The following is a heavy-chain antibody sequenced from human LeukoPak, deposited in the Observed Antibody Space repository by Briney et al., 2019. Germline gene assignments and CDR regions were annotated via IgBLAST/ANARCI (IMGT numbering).Heavy chain of an antibody. V-gene: IGHV4-4*07. D-gene: IGHD2-2*01. J-gene: IGHJ4*02. CDR1: GGSVSSDY. Sequence: PSETLSLTCTVSGGSVSSDYWSWIRQAAGKGLEWIGRIYTSGNTNYNPSLKSRVTISVDKSKNQFSLKLTSVTAADTGVYYCAVGNRDYWGQGILVTVSS. CDR3: AVGNRDY. CDR2: IYTSGNT.